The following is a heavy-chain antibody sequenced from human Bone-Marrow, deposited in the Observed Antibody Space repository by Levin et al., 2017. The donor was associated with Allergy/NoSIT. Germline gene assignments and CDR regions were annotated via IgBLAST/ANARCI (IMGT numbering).Heavy chain of an antibody. CDR3: AKAGTTVMLDYSYLDV. CDR1: GFIFADYA. CDR2: LDGSSGKT. Sequence: GGSLRLSCTISGFIFADYAMNWVRQAPGRGLEWVSSLDGSSGKTHYADVVKGRFTISREYSKNTLFLQMYSLRVEDTARYYCAKAGTTVMLDYSYLDVWGEGTAVTVSS. D-gene: IGHD4-17*01. J-gene: IGHJ6*03. V-gene: IGHV3-23*01.